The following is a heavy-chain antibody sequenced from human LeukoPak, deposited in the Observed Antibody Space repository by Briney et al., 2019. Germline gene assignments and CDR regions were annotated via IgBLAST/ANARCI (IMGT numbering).Heavy chain of an antibody. CDR1: GYTFTSYD. CDR2: MNPNSGNT. D-gene: IGHD3-10*01. V-gene: IGHV1-8*01. Sequence: ASVKVSCKASGYTFTSYDINWVRQANGQGLEWMGWMNPNSGNTGYAQKFQGRVTMTSNTSISTAYMELSSLRSEDTAVYYCARGTEILWFGELLYGRYDAFDIWGQGTMVTVSS. J-gene: IGHJ3*02. CDR3: ARGTEILWFGELLYGRYDAFDI.